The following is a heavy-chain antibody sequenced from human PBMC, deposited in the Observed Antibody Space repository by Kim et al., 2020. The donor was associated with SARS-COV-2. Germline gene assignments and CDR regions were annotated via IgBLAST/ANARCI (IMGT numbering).Heavy chain of an antibody. CDR1: GYTLTELS. V-gene: IGHV1-24*01. J-gene: IGHJ4*02. Sequence: ASVKVSCKVSGYTLTELSMHWVRQAPGKGLEWMGGFDPEDGETIYAQKFQGRVTMTEDTSTDTAYMELSSLRSEDTAVYYCATGYAAYTTHHLYYWGQGTLVTVSS. CDR3: ATGYAAYTTHHLYY. CDR2: FDPEDGET. D-gene: IGHD1-1*01.